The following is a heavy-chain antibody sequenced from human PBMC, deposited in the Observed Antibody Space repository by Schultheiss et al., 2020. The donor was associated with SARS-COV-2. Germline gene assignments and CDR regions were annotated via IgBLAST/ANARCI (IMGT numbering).Heavy chain of an antibody. V-gene: IGHV3-21*01. CDR2: ISGSSSYI. CDR3: ARGYYDFWSGFDY. Sequence: GGSLRLSCAASGFTFSSYSMNWVRQAPGKGLEWVSAISGSSSYIYYADSVKGRFTISRDNSKNTLYLQMNSLRAEDTAVYYCARGYYDFWSGFDYWGQGTLVTVSS. CDR1: GFTFSSYS. D-gene: IGHD3-3*01. J-gene: IGHJ4*02.